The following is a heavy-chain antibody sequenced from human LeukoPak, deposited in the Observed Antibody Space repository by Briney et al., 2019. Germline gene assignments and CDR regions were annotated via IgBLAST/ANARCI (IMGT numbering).Heavy chain of an antibody. CDR2: IYYSGST. D-gene: IGHD1-26*01. CDR3: ARVEWELHWFDP. Sequence: SETLSLTCTVSGGSISSYYWSWIRQPPGKGLERIGYIYYSGSTNYNPSLKSRVTISVDTSKNQFSLKLSSVTAADTAVYYCARVEWELHWFDPWGQGTLVTVSS. CDR1: GGSISSYY. V-gene: IGHV4-59*01. J-gene: IGHJ5*02.